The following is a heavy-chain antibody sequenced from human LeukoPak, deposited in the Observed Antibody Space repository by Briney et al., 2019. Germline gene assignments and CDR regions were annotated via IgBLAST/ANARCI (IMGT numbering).Heavy chain of an antibody. D-gene: IGHD4-11*01. CDR1: GFTFRSYW. CDR2: IKQDGSEK. V-gene: IGHV3-7*03. J-gene: IGHJ4*02. CDR3: AKGYSVFDY. Sequence: GGSLRLSCAASGFTFRSYWMRWVRQAPGKGLEWVANIKQDGSEKNYVDSVKGRFTISRDNAKNSLYLQMNSLRAEDTAVYFCAKGYSVFDYWGQGTLVTVSS.